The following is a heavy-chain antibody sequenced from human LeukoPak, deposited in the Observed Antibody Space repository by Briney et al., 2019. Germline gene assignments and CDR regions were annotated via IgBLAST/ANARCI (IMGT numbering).Heavy chain of an antibody. CDR3: VRDDCGGDCLGAQH. V-gene: IGHV3-21*01. CDR1: GFTFSSYT. D-gene: IGHD2-21*02. CDR2: ISGSSTYI. Sequence: GGSLRLSCAASGFTFSSYTMNWIRQAPGKGLEWISSISGSSTYIYQADSLKGRFTISRDNAKNSLYLQMNSLRIDDTAVYYCVRDDCGGDCLGAQHWGQGTLVTVSS. J-gene: IGHJ1*01.